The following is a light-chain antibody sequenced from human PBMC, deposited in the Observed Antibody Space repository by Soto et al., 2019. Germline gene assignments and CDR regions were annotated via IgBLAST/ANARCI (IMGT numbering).Light chain of an antibody. J-gene: IGKJ5*01. Sequence: EIVLKQSPGTLSLSPGERATLSCRAGQSVISTYLAWYQQKPGQAPRLLIYGASSRATGIPDRFSGSGSGTDFTLTISRLEPEDFAVYYCQQYGSSPITFGQGTRLGI. CDR3: QQYGSSPIT. V-gene: IGKV3-20*01. CDR1: QSVISTY. CDR2: GAS.